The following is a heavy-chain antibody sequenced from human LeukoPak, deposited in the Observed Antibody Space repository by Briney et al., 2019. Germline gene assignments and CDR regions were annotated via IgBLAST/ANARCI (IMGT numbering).Heavy chain of an antibody. D-gene: IGHD3-22*01. CDR1: GGSFSGYY. Sequence: SETLSLTCAVHGGSFSGYYWSWIRQPPGKGLEWIGEINHSGSTNYNPSLKSRVTISVDTSKNQFSLKLSSVTAADTAVYYCARGHRSYYYDSSGYRGTFQHWGQGTLVTVSS. J-gene: IGHJ1*01. CDR2: INHSGST. CDR3: ARGHRSYYYDSSGYRGTFQH. V-gene: IGHV4-34*01.